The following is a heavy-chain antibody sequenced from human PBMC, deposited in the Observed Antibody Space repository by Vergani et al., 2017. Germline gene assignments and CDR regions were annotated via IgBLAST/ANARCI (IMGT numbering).Heavy chain of an antibody. Sequence: QVQLQESGPGLVKPSETLSLTCTVSGGSISSYYWSWIRQPPGKGLEWIGYIYYSGSTNYNPSLKSRVTISVDTSKNQFSLKLSSVTAADTAVYYCARLARGGSSPDYWGQGTLVTVSS. CDR3: ARLARGGSSPDY. D-gene: IGHD2-15*01. V-gene: IGHV4-59*01. CDR1: GGSISSYY. CDR2: IYYSGST. J-gene: IGHJ4*02.